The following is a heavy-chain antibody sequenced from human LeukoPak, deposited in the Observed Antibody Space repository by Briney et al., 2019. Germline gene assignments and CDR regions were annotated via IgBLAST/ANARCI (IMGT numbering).Heavy chain of an antibody. V-gene: IGHV3-66*01. J-gene: IGHJ5*02. CDR2: IYSGGST. D-gene: IGHD2-15*01. CDR1: GFTLSTNY. CDR3: ARDYRRYCSGGSCYWFDP. Sequence: PGGSLRLSCAASGFTLSTNYMSWVRQAPGKGLDWVSFIYSGGSTSYADSVKGRFTISRDNSKNILYLQMNSLSAADTAVYYCARDYRRYCSGGSCYWFDPWGQGTLVTVSS.